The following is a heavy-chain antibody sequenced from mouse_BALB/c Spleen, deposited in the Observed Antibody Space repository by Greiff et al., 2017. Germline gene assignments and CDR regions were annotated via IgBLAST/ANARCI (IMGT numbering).Heavy chain of an antibody. J-gene: IGHJ3*01. Sequence: EVKLVESGGDLVKPGGSLKLSCAASGFTFSSYGMSWVRQTPDKRLEWVATISSGGSYTYYPDSVKGRFTISRDNAKNTLYLQMSSLKSEDTAMYYCARRGSLGFAYWGQGTLVTVSA. CDR3: ARRGSLGFAY. CDR2: ISSGGSYT. CDR1: GFTFSSYG. V-gene: IGHV5-6*02.